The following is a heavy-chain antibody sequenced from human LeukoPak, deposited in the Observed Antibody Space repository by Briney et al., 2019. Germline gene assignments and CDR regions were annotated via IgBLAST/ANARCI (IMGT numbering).Heavy chain of an antibody. V-gene: IGHV7-4-1*02. CDR1: GYTFTNYG. CDR3: ATRYGSSHYYYLDV. J-gene: IGHJ6*03. D-gene: IGHD6-13*01. CDR2: INTNTGNP. Sequence: GASVKFSCKASGYTFTNYGISWVRQAPGQGLEWMVWINTNTGNPTYAQGFTGRFVFSLDTSVSTAYLQISSLKAEDTAVYYCATRYGSSHYYYLDVWGKGTMVIVSS.